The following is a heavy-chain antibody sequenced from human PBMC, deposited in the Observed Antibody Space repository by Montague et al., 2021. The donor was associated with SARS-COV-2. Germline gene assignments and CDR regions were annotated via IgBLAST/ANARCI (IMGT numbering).Heavy chain of an antibody. D-gene: IGHD2-15*01. J-gene: IGHJ4*02. Sequence: SLRLACAASGFDFSGYAMQWFRQAPGKGLEWVAFIWHDSSHKYYAESVEDRFTISRDNSQSTMYLQMNSLRAEDAALYFCARDGKDCPAATCYPAYWGQGTLVTVSS. CDR1: GFDFSGYA. CDR2: IWHDSSHK. V-gene: IGHV3-33*01. CDR3: ARDGKDCPAATCYPAY.